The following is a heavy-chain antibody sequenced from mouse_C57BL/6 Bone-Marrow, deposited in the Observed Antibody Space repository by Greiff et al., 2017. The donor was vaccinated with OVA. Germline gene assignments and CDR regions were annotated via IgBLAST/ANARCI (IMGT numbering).Heavy chain of an antibody. V-gene: IGHV1-26*01. D-gene: IGHD2-5*01. J-gene: IGHJ1*03. CDR1: GYTFTDYY. CDR2: INPNNGGT. CDR3: ARTGYSTWYFDV. Sequence: EVQLQQSGPELVKPGASVKISCKASGYTFTDYYMNCVKQSHGKSLEWIGDINPNNGGTSYNQKFKGKATLTVDKSSSTAYMELRSLTSEDSAVYYCARTGYSTWYFDVWGTGTTVTVSS.